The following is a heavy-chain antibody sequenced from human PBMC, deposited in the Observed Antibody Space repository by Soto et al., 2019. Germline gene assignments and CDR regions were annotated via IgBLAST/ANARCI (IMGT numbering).Heavy chain of an antibody. CDR1: GDTFSNFA. D-gene: IGHD2-15*01. V-gene: IGHV1-69*01. J-gene: IGHJ4*02. CDR3: ARDDCSGDGCYQDC. CDR2: IIPLFGTA. Sequence: QVQLLQSGAEVKKPGSSVKVSCKASGDTFSNFAISWVRQAPGQGLEWMGGIIPLFGTAHYAQKVQDRVTITADESTSTAYMELSSLKSEDTAVYYCARDDCSGDGCYQDCWGQGTLVTVSS.